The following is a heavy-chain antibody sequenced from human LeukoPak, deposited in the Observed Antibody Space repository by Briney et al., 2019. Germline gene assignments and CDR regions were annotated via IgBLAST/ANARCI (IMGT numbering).Heavy chain of an antibody. CDR2: IYYSGST. J-gene: IGHJ4*02. CDR1: GGSISSSSYY. D-gene: IGHD6-6*01. V-gene: IGHV4-39*07. CDR3: ARGVARSSKFHFSYYFDY. Sequence: SETLSLTCTVSGGSISSSSYYWGGIRQPPGKGLEWIGSIYYSGSTYYNPSLKSRSTISVDTSKNQFSLKLSSVTAADTAVYYCARGVARSSKFHFSYYFDYWGQGTLVTVSS.